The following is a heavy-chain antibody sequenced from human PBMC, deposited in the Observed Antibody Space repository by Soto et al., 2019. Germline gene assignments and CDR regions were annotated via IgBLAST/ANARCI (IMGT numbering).Heavy chain of an antibody. J-gene: IGHJ5*02. Sequence: QVQLVQSGVEVKKPGSSVKVSCKASGGAFTGYAITWVRQAPGQGLEWMGGIIPLFGTSNYAQKFQARVTITADKSTSTAYMELRSLRLEDTAVYFCARVQFDIMTGHYKTWFAPWGQGTLVTVSS. D-gene: IGHD3-9*01. V-gene: IGHV1-69*06. CDR1: GGAFTGYA. CDR3: ARVQFDIMTGHYKTWFAP. CDR2: IIPLFGTS.